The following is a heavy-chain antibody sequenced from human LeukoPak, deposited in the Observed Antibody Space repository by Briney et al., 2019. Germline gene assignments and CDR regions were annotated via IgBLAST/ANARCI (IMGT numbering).Heavy chain of an antibody. CDR2: IIPILGIA. Sequence: GASVKVSCKASGGTFSSYAISWVRQAPGQGLEWMGRIIPILGIANYAQKFQGRITITADKSTSTAYMELSSLTSEDTAVYYWGRELGGYIGYNYGFYFDYWAREPWSPSPQ. CDR1: GGTFSSYA. D-gene: IGHD5-12*01. V-gene: IGHV1-69*04. CDR3: GRELGGYIGYNYGFYFDY. J-gene: IGHJ4*02.